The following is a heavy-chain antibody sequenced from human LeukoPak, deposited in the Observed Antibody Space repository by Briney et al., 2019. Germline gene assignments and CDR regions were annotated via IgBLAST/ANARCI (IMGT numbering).Heavy chain of an antibody. D-gene: IGHD3-3*01. V-gene: IGHV3-23*01. CDR2: ISGSGGST. CDR3: AKATFGVVIFGAFDI. J-gene: IGHJ3*02. CDR1: GFTFSSYA. Sequence: GGSLRLLCAASGFTFSSYAMSWVCQAPGKGLEWVSAISGSGGSTYYADSVKGRFTISRDNSKNTLYLQMNSLRAEDTAVYYCAKATFGVVIFGAFDIWGQGTMVTVSS.